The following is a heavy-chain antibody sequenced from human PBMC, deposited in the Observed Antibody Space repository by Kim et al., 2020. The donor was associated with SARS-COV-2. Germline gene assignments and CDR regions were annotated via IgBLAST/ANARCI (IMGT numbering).Heavy chain of an antibody. CDR1: GGSFSGYY. J-gene: IGHJ5*02. CDR2: INHSGST. Sequence: SETLSLTCAVYGGSFSGYYWSWIRQPPGKGLEWIGEINHSGSTDYNPSLKSRVTISVDTSKNQFSLKLSSVTAADTAVYYCARGPPLYRSGWFGWFDPWGQEPLVTVSS. D-gene: IGHD6-19*01. V-gene: IGHV4-34*01. CDR3: ARGPPLYRSGWFGWFDP.